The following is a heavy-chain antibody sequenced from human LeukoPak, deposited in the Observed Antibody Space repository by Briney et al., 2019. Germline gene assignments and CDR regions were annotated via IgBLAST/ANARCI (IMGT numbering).Heavy chain of an antibody. J-gene: IGHJ4*02. V-gene: IGHV3-23*01. CDR1: GFTFSSYA. D-gene: IGHD3-22*01. CDR3: AKGDGGAYDNSGWVDYFDY. CDR2: ITGSGGAT. Sequence: GGSLRLPCAASGFTFSSYAMSWVRQAPGKGLEWVSSITGSGGATYYTDSVKGRFTISRDNSKNTLYLQMDSLRAEDTAVCYCAKGDGGAYDNSGWVDYFDYWGQGTLVTVSS.